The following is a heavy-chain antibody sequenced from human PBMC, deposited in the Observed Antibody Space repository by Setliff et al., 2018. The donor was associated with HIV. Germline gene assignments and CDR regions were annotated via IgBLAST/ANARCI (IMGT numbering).Heavy chain of an antibody. CDR1: GGSISSDSYS. CDR2: IHTSGST. V-gene: IGHV4-61*02. CDR3: AREVMGPVNEELVYFFDY. D-gene: IGHD1-7*01. J-gene: IGHJ4*02. Sequence: SETLSLTCTVSGGSISSDSYSWTWIRQPAGEGLEWIGRIHTSGSTNYNPPLKSRVTISVDTSKNQFSLNLRSVTAADTAMYYCAREVMGPVNEELVYFFDYWGQGTLVTVSS.